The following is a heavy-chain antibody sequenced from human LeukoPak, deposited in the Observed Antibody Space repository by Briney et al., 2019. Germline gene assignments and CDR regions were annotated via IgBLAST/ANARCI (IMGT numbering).Heavy chain of an antibody. D-gene: IGHD6-19*01. J-gene: IGHJ4*02. CDR3: ARERIAVAGGYYFDY. Sequence: PSETLSLTCTVSGGSISSNYWSWIRQPPGQGLGRIGYIYYSGSTNYNHSLNSRVTISVDTSKNQFSLRLSSVTAADTAVYYCARERIAVAGGYYFDYWGQGTLVTVSS. CDR2: IYYSGST. V-gene: IGHV4-59*01. CDR1: GGSISSNY.